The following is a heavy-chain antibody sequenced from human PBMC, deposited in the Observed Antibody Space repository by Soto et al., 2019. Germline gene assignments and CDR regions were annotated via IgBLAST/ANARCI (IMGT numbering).Heavy chain of an antibody. CDR1: GYTFTSYG. Sequence: ASVKVSCKASGYTFTSYGISWVRQAPGQGLEWMGWISAYNGNTNYAQKLQGRVTMTTDTSTSTAYMELRSLRSDDTAVYYCARGLGYCSSTRCHADAFHFWGQGPMLTGSS. CDR2: ISAYNGNT. CDR3: ARGLGYCSSTRCHADAFHF. V-gene: IGHV1-18*01. D-gene: IGHD2-2*01. J-gene: IGHJ3*01.